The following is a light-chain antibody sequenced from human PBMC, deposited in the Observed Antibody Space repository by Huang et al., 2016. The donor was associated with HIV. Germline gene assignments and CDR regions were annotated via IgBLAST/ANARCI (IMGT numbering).Light chain of an antibody. V-gene: IGKV3-15*01. CDR2: GAS. J-gene: IGKJ2*01. CDR3: QQYSKWPPNT. CDR1: QSVNSK. Sequence: EIVMTQSPATLSLSPGERATLSCRASQSVNSKLAWYQQKPGQAPRLLIYGASTRATGVPGRFSGSWSGTEFTLTISSRQSEDFAVYYCQQYSKWPPNTFGQGTKLESK.